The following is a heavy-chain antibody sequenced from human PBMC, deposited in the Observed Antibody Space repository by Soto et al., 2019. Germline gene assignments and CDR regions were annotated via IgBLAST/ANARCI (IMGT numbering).Heavy chain of an antibody. CDR1: GGSISSGGYS. J-gene: IGHJ6*02. Sequence: SETLSLTCAVSGGSISSGGYSWTWIRQPPGKGLERIGYTYHSGTTYYSTSLKSRVTISVDRSKNQFSLKLTSFTAADTAVYYCARAHYGDYGYGMDVWGQGTPVTVSS. CDR2: TYHSGTT. CDR3: ARAHYGDYGYGMDV. V-gene: IGHV4-30-2*01. D-gene: IGHD4-17*01.